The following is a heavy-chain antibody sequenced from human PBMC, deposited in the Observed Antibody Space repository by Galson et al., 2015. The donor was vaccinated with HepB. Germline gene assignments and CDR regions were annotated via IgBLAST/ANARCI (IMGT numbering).Heavy chain of an antibody. CDR2: IWYDGSNK. CDR3: ARDGVPAAMSRGWFDP. Sequence: SLRLSCAASGFTFSSYGMHWVRQAPGKGLEWVAVIWYDGSNKYYADSVKGRFTISRDNSKNTLYLQMNSLRAEDTAVYYCARDGVPAAMSRGWFDPWGQGTLVTVSS. CDR1: GFTFSSYG. J-gene: IGHJ5*02. V-gene: IGHV3-33*01. D-gene: IGHD2-2*01.